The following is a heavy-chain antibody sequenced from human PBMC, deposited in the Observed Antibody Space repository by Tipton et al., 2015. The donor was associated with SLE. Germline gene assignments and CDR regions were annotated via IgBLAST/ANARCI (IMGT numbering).Heavy chain of an antibody. V-gene: IGHV3-33*06. J-gene: IGHJ4*02. CDR3: VKDRQSILTGVPGAFDN. CDR1: GFSFSSYG. D-gene: IGHD3-9*01. Sequence: SLRLSCAASGFSFSSYGIHWVRQTPGKGLEWVAVIWYEDREKYYAGSVRGRFTISRDNSKNTVYLQMDSLEAEDTAVYYCVKDRQSILTGVPGAFDNWGQGTRVIVSS. CDR2: IWYEDREK.